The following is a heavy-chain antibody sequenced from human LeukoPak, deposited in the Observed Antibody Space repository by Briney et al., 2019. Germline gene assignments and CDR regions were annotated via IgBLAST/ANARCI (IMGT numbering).Heavy chain of an antibody. J-gene: IGHJ4*02. CDR1: GGSFSGYY. D-gene: IGHD3-10*01. Sequence: SETLSLTCAVYGGSFSGYYWSWIRQPPGKGLEWIGEINHSGSTNYNPSLKSRVTISVDTSKNQFSLKLSSVTAADTAVYYCARHVLLWFGESSYYFDYWGQGTLVTVSS. CDR2: INHSGST. CDR3: ARHVLLWFGESSYYFDY. V-gene: IGHV4-34*01.